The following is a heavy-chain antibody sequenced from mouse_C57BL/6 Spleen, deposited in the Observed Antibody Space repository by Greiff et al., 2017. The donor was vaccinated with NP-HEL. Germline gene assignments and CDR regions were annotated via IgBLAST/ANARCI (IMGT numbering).Heavy chain of an antibody. CDR3: ARVYYDYDYAMDY. D-gene: IGHD2-4*01. CDR2: IDPNSGGT. CDR1: GYTFTSYW. Sequence: QVQLKQPGAELVKPGASVKLSCKASGYTFTSYWMHWVKQRPGRGLEWIGRIDPNSGGTKYNEKFKSKATLTVDKPSSTDDMQLSSLTYEDSAVYYCARVYYDYDYAMDYWGQGTSVTVSS. V-gene: IGHV1-72*01. J-gene: IGHJ4*01.